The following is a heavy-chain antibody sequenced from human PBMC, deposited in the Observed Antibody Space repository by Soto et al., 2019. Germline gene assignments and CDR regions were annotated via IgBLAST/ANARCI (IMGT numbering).Heavy chain of an antibody. CDR1: GDSITSSRYY. J-gene: IGHJ3*02. D-gene: IGHD3-9*01. CDR2: VSYSGST. CDR3: ARAIFGLRDVFEN. V-gene: IGHV4-39*01. Sequence: QLQLQESGPGLLKASETLSLTCNVSGDSITSSRYYWGWIRQPPGKGLDWIGIVSYSGSTYYNESLKSRVTISVDPSKNQFSLKLSSVTAADTAVYYCARAIFGLRDVFENWGQGTMVTVSS.